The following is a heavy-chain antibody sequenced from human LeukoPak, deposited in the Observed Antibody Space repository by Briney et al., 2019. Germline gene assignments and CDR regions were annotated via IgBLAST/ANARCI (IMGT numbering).Heavy chain of an antibody. J-gene: IGHJ5*02. V-gene: IGHV4-4*07. CDR1: GGSISSYY. CDR2: IYTSGST. CDR3: VSSASGGYYYFWFDP. Sequence: SETLSLTCTVSGGSISSYYWSWIRQPAGKGLEWIGRIYTSGSTNYNPSLKSRVTMSVDTSKNQFSLKLSSVTAADTAVYYCVSSASGGYYYFWFDPWGQGTLVTVSS. D-gene: IGHD3-22*01.